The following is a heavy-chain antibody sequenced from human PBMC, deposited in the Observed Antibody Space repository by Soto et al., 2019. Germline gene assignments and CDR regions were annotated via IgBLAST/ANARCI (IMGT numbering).Heavy chain of an antibody. CDR3: ARHSGPGGGAYYDFWSGYYPDYYYYMDV. D-gene: IGHD3-3*01. CDR1: GGSISSSSYY. CDR2: LYYSGST. V-gene: IGHV4-39*01. J-gene: IGHJ6*03. Sequence: PSETLSLTCTVSGGSISSSSYYWAWIRQPPGKGLEWIGCLYYSGSTYYNPSLKSRVTISVDTSKNQFSLKLSSVTAADTAVYYCARHSGPGGGAYYDFWSGYYPDYYYYMDVWGKGTTVTVSS.